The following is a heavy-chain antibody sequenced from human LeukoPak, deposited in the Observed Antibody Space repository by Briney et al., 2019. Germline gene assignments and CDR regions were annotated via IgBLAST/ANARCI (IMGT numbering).Heavy chain of an antibody. V-gene: IGHV4-30-2*01. CDR3: ARDRGFIQL. Sequence: SQTLSLTCAVSGGSISSGGYSWSWIRQPPGKGLEWIGYIYHSGSTYYNPSPKNRPTISVHRTNNQFSLKLGSVTAADTAVYYCARDRGFIQLWGQGTLVTVSS. J-gene: IGHJ4*02. D-gene: IGHD5-18*01. CDR2: IYHSGST. CDR1: GGSISSGGYS.